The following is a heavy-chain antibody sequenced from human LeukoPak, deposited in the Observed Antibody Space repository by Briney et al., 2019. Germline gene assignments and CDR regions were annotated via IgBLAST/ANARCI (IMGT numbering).Heavy chain of an antibody. D-gene: IGHD3-10*01. J-gene: IGHJ4*02. CDR2: ITGSGGST. V-gene: IGHV3-23*01. CDR1: GFTFSNYA. CDR3: AKYVVRGVITLFDY. Sequence: GGSLRLSCAASGFTFSNYAVNWVRQAPGKGLEWVSTITGSGGSTFYADSVKGRFTISRDNSMDTLYLQMSSLRAEDTAVYYCAKYVVRGVITLFDYWGQGTLVTVSS.